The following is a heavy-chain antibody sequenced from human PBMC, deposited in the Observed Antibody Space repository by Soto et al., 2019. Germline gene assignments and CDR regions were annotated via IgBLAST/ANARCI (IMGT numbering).Heavy chain of an antibody. Sequence: QVQLVQSGAEVKTPGPSVKVSCKASGYTFTSYDINWVRQATGQGLEWMGWMNPNSGNTGYAQKFQGRVTMTRNTSIGTAYMELSSLRSEATAVYYCARERSAAGTGGFDPWGQGTLVTVSS. CDR1: GYTFTSYD. CDR3: ARERSAAGTGGFDP. J-gene: IGHJ5*02. V-gene: IGHV1-8*01. D-gene: IGHD6-13*01. CDR2: MNPNSGNT.